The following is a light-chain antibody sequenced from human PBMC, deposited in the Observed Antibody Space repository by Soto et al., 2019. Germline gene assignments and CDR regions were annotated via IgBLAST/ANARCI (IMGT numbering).Light chain of an antibody. J-gene: IGKJ1*01. CDR3: QQYDYSQT. CDR2: DAS. V-gene: IGKV1-5*01. CDR1: QNIDTS. Sequence: KLTRSPFTLPASLVYSVTITCRARQNIDTSLAWYQHKPGKDTKLLMFDASNLESGVPSRFSGSGSGTEFTLTISSLPYDDFATYCSQQYDYSQTFGQGTKVDNK.